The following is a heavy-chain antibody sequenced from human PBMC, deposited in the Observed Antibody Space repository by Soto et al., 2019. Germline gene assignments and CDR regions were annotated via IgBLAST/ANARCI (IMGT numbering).Heavy chain of an antibody. D-gene: IGHD3-3*01. V-gene: IGHV1-69*02. Sequence: SVKVSCKASGGTFSSYTISWVRQAPGQGLEWMGRIIPILGIANYAQEFQGRVTITADKSTSTAYMELSSLRSEDTAVYYCARGRAYYDFWSGSKNWFDPWGQGTLVTVSS. J-gene: IGHJ5*02. CDR2: IIPILGIA. CDR1: GGTFSSYT. CDR3: ARGRAYYDFWSGSKNWFDP.